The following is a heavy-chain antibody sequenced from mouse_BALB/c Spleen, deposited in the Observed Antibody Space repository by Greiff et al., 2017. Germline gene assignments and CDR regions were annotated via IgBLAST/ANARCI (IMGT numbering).Heavy chain of an antibody. CDR2: IWSGGST. Sequence: VQRVESGPGLVQPSQSLSITCTVSGFSLTSYGVPWVRQSPGKGLEWLGVIWSGGSTDYNAAFISRLSISKDNSKSQVFFKMNSLQANDTAIYYCARNGNYGYFDVWGEGTTVTVSS. J-gene: IGHJ1*01. CDR1: GFSLTSYG. CDR3: ARNGNYGYFDV. D-gene: IGHD2-1*01. V-gene: IGHV2-2*02.